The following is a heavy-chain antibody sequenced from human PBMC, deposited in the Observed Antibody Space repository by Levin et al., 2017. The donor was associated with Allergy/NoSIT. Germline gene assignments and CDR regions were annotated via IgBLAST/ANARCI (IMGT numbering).Heavy chain of an antibody. Sequence: GGSLRLSCTGSGLTFGDYAMSWVRQAPGKGLEWVGFIRNKAHGGTTEYAASVKGRLTISRDDSKSIAYLQMNSLKTEDTAVYFCARGGPPNYDYNWGSYRDGYFDYWGQGTLVTVSS. V-gene: IGHV3-49*04. D-gene: IGHD3-16*02. CDR2: IRNKAHGGTT. CDR3: ARGGPPNYDYNWGSYRDGYFDY. CDR1: GLTFGDYA. J-gene: IGHJ4*02.